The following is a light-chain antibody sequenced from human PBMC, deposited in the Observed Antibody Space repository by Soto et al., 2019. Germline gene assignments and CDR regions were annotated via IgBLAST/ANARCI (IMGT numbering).Light chain of an antibody. CDR2: GAS. CDR1: QSVSSN. V-gene: IGKV3-15*01. CDR3: QQYNNWPET. Sequence: EIVMTQSPATLSVSPGERATLSCRASQSVSSNLAWYQQKPGQAPRLLIYGASTRATGIPARFSGSGSGTEFTLTISSLQSEDFAVYYCQQYNNWPETFGXGTKV. J-gene: IGKJ1*01.